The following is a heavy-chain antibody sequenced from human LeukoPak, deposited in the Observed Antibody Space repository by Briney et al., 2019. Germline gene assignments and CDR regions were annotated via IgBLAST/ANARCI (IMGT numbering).Heavy chain of an antibody. D-gene: IGHD3-22*01. V-gene: IGHV4-59*01. CDR1: GDSISTYY. J-gene: IGHJ4*02. CDR2: VFHSGST. CDR3: ARAGNGYYHFDY. Sequence: SETLSLTCTVSGDSISTYYWSWIRQPPGKGLEWIGYVFHSGSTNYNPSLKSRVTILVDTSKKQFSLILTSVTAADTAVYYCARAGNGYYHFDYWGQGTLVTVSS.